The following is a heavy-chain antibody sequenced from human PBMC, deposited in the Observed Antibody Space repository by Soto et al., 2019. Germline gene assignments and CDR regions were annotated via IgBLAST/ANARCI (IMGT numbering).Heavy chain of an antibody. CDR3: AREYCSGGSCYYVDY. V-gene: IGHV1-18*01. J-gene: IGHJ4*02. CDR2: ISAYNGNT. Sequence: GASVKVSCKASDYTFTSYGISWVRQAPGQGLEWMGWISAYNGNTNYAQKLQGRVTMTTDTSTSTAYMELRSLRSDDTAVYYCAREYCSGGSCYYVDYWGQGTMVTVSS. D-gene: IGHD2-15*01. CDR1: DYTFTSYG.